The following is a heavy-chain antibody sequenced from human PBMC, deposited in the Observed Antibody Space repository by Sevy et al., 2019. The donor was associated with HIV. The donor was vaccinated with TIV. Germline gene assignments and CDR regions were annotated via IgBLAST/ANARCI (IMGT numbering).Heavy chain of an antibody. CDR2: FDPEDGET. Sequence: ASVKVSCKVSGYTLTQLSMHWVRQPPGKGLEWMGSFDPEDGETLYAQKFQGRVTMTEDTSTDTAYMELSSLRSEDTAIYYCATTKDYYESSGSPFDYWGQGTLVTVSS. J-gene: IGHJ4*02. V-gene: IGHV1-24*01. D-gene: IGHD3-22*01. CDR3: ATTKDYYESSGSPFDY. CDR1: GYTLTQLS.